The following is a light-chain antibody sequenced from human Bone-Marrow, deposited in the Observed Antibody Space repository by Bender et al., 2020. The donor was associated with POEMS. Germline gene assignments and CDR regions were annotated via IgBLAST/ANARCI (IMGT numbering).Light chain of an antibody. CDR3: AVWDDSLNGWV. CDR2: RNS. J-gene: IGLJ3*02. V-gene: IGLV1-44*01. CDR1: SSNIGAHA. Sequence: QSVLTQPPSASGTPGQRVTISCSGGSSNIGAHAVNWYQHLPGTAPKLLISRNSQRPSGVPDRFSASKSGTSASLAIRGLRSEDEADYYCAVWDDSLNGWVFGGGTKLTVL.